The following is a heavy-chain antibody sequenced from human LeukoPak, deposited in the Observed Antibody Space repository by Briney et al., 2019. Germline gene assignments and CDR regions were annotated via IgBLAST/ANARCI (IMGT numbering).Heavy chain of an antibody. D-gene: IGHD4-23*01. CDR3: ARGAHKRDDYGGFFDH. J-gene: IGHJ4*02. Sequence: PGGSLRLSCAASGFTFSSYEMNWVRQAPGKGLEWVSYISSSGSTIYYADSVKGRFTISRDNAKNSLYLQMNSLRAEDTAVYYCARGAHKRDDYGGFFDHWGQGMLVTVSS. CDR2: ISSSGSTI. V-gene: IGHV3-48*03. CDR1: GFTFSSYE.